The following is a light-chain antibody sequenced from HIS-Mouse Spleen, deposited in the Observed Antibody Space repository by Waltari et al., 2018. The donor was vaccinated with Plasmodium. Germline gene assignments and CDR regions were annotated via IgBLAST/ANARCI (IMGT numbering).Light chain of an antibody. Sequence: QSALTQPASVSGSPGQSITISCTGTSSDVGRYTLFSCYQQHPGKAPKLMIYECSKRPSGVSNRFSGSKSGNTASLTISGLQAEDEADYYCCSYAGSSTFVFGGGTKLTVL. V-gene: IGLV2-23*03. J-gene: IGLJ3*02. CDR1: SSDVGRYTL. CDR3: CSYAGSSTFV. CDR2: ECS.